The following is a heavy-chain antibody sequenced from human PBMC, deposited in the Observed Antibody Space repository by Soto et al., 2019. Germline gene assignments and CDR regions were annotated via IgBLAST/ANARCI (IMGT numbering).Heavy chain of an antibody. V-gene: IGHV3-48*02. J-gene: IGHJ3*02. CDR1: GFTFSSYS. D-gene: IGHD3-22*01. CDR2: ISSSSSTI. Sequence: PVGSLRLSCAASGFTFSSYSMNWVRQAPGKGLEWVSYISSSSSTIYYADSVKGRFTISRDNAKNSLYLQMNSLRDEDTAVYYCARGYPGDSSGYIDAFDIWGQGTMVTVSS. CDR3: ARGYPGDSSGYIDAFDI.